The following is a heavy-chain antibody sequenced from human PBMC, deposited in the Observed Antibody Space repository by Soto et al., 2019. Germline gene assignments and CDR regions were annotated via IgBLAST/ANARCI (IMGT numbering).Heavy chain of an antibody. J-gene: IGHJ6*02. Sequence: SVKVSCKASGGTFCSYAISWVRQAPGQGLEWMGGIIPIFGTANYAQKFQGRVTITADESTSTAYMELSSLRSEDTAVYYCARPYSDIAAAGYRYDGMDVWGQGTTVTVSS. V-gene: IGHV1-69*13. CDR3: ARPYSDIAAAGYRYDGMDV. D-gene: IGHD6-13*01. CDR1: GGTFCSYA. CDR2: IIPIFGTA.